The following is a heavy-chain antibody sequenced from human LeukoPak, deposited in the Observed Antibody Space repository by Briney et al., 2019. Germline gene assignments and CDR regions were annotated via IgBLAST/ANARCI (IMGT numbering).Heavy chain of an antibody. CDR2: ISSSSSYI. V-gene: IGHV3-21*01. D-gene: IGHD2-21*02. CDR3: ARDFTGTDCGGDCNDY. CDR1: GFTFSSYS. Sequence: GGSLRLSCAASGFTFSSYSMNWVRQAPGKGLEWVSSISSSSSYIYYADSVKGRFAISRDNAKNSLYLQMNSLRAENTAVYYCARDFTGTDCGGDCNDYWGQGTLVTVSS. J-gene: IGHJ4*02.